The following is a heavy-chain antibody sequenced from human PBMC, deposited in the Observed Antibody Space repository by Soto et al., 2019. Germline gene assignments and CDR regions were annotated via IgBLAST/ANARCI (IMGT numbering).Heavy chain of an antibody. V-gene: IGHV3-33*01. D-gene: IGHD5-12*01. J-gene: IGHJ4*02. CDR3: ARGYLGNSGFRTPDY. Sequence: PGGSLRLSCAASGFTFSSYGMHWVRQAPGKGLEWVAVIWYDGSNKYYADSVKGRFTISRDNSKNTLYLQMNSLRAEDTAVYYCARGYLGNSGFRTPDYWGQGT. CDR2: IWYDGSNK. CDR1: GFTFSSYG.